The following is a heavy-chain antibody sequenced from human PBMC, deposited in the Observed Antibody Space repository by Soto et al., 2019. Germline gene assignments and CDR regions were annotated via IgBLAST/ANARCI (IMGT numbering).Heavy chain of an antibody. V-gene: IGHV3-9*01. CDR3: AKVLGNWIEDVDAFDI. CDR1: GFTFDDYA. D-gene: IGHD1-1*01. CDR2: ISWNSGSI. J-gene: IGHJ3*02. Sequence: EVQLVESGGGLVQPGRSLRLSCAASGFTFDDYAMHWVRQAPGKGLEWVSGISWNSGSIGYADSVKGRFTISRDNAKNSLYLQMNSLRAEDTALYYCAKVLGNWIEDVDAFDIWGQGTMVTVSS.